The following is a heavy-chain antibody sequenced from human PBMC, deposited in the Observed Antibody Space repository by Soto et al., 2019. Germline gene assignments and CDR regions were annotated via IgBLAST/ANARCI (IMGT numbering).Heavy chain of an antibody. CDR1: AGSFSGYY. D-gene: IGHD2-15*01. J-gene: IGHJ6*02. CDR2: INHSGNT. Sequence: PSETLSLTCAVYAGSFSGYYWTWIRQTPGKGLEWIGEINHSGNTNYNPSLKSRVTISVDTSKNHFSLKLSSLIAADTAVYYCARGDVEGYCSGGTCSAYSYGMDVWGQGTPVTVSS. V-gene: IGHV4-34*01. CDR3: ARGDVEGYCSGGTCSAYSYGMDV.